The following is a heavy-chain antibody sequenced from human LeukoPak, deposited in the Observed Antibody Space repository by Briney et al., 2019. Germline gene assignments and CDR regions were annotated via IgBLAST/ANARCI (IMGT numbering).Heavy chain of an antibody. CDR3: ARAGYSRFVDDLDH. J-gene: IGHJ4*02. CDR1: GYIFTNYG. CDR2: ISAYNGNT. V-gene: IGHV1-18*01. D-gene: IGHD1-26*01. Sequence: GASVKVSCKASGYIFTNYGINWVRQAPGQGLEWMGWISAYNGNTKYTQKLQDRVTMTSDSSTSTAYMELKTLRSDDTAVYFCARAGYSRFVDDLDHWGQGTLVIVSS.